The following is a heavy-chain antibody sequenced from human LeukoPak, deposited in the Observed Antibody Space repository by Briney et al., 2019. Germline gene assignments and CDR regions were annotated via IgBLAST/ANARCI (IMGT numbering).Heavy chain of an antibody. CDR2: IKQDGSEK. D-gene: IGHD4-17*01. V-gene: IGHV3-7*01. J-gene: IGHJ3*02. Sequence: PGGSLRLSCAASGFTFSSYWMSWVRQAPGKGLEWVANIKQDGSEKYYVDSVKGRFTISRDNAKNSLYLQMNSLRAEDTAVYYCARDLYAVTTWISGAGAGHDAFGIWGQGTMVTVSS. CDR1: GFTFSSYW. CDR3: ARDLYAVTTWISGAGAGHDAFGI.